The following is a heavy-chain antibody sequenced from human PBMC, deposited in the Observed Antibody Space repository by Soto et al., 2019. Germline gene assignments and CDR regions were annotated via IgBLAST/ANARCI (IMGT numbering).Heavy chain of an antibody. CDR1: GGSFSGYY. Sequence: SETLSLTCAVYGGSFSGYYWSWIRQPPGKGLEWIGEINHSGSTNYNPSLKSRVTISVDTSKNQFSLKLSSVTAADTAVYYCARGADFSVAATYYYYYYGMDVWGQGTTVTVSS. D-gene: IGHD2-15*01. V-gene: IGHV4-34*01. CDR2: INHSGST. CDR3: ARGADFSVAATYYYYYYGMDV. J-gene: IGHJ6*02.